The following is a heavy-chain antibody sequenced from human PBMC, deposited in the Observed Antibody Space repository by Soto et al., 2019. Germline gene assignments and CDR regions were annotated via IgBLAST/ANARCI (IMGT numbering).Heavy chain of an antibody. D-gene: IGHD2-2*01. Sequence: SVKVSCKASGGTFSSYTISWVRPAPGQGLEWMGRIIPILGIANYAQKFQGRVTITADKSTSTAYMELSSLRSEDTAVYYCAREDLYCSSTSCYDSVYYFDYWGQGTLVTVSS. CDR1: GGTFSSYT. CDR2: IIPILGIA. V-gene: IGHV1-69*04. J-gene: IGHJ4*02. CDR3: AREDLYCSSTSCYDSVYYFDY.